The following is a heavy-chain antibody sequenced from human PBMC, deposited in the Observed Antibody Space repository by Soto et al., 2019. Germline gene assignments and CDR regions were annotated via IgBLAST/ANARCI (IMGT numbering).Heavy chain of an antibody. D-gene: IGHD3-10*01. CDR2: ISYDGSNK. J-gene: IGHJ4*02. V-gene: IGHV3-30-3*01. CDR1: GFPFSSYA. Sequence: GGSLRLCCAASGFPFSSYAMHWVRQAPGKGLEWVAVISYDGSNKYYADSVKGRFTISRDNSKNTLYLQMNSLRAEDTAVYYCARALEDYGYFDYWGQGTLVTVSS. CDR3: ARALEDYGYFDY.